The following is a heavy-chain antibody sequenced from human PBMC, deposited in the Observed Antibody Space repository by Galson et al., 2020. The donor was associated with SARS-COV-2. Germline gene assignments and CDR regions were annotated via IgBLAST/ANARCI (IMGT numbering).Heavy chain of an antibody. D-gene: IGHD3-16*02. CDR2: ISGSGCST. CDR3: ANDLPYDYVWGSYRYTDDAFDI. Sequence: GAYLKISCAAPGYTFRSHAMSWARQAPGKGPEWVSAISGSGCSTSYADSVKGRFTISRDNSKNTLYLQMNSLRAEDTAVYYCANDLPYDYVWGSYRYTDDAFDIWGQGTMVTVSS. J-gene: IGHJ3*02. V-gene: IGHV3-23*01. CDR1: GYTFRSHA.